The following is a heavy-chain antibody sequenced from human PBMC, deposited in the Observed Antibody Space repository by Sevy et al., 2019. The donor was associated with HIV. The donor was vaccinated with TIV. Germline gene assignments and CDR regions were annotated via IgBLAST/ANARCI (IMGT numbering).Heavy chain of an antibody. D-gene: IGHD3-10*01. CDR3: ARESYYGSGSHYQTPRTRILYYYGMDV. CDR1: GFTFSDYA. Sequence: GGSLRLSCAASGFTFSDYAMNWVRQIPGKGLEWVSCINWKADNTGYADSLKGRFTISRDNAKNSLYLQMNSLRAEDTALYHCARESYYGSGSHYQTPRTRILYYYGMDVWGQGTTVTVSS. CDR2: INWKADNT. V-gene: IGHV3-20*01. J-gene: IGHJ6*02.